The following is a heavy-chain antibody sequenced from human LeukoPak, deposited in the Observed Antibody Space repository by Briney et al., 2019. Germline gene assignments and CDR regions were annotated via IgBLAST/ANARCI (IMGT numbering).Heavy chain of an antibody. J-gene: IGHJ5*02. CDR1: GYTFTSYY. CDR3: ARDWEGDWFDP. Sequence: ASVKVSCKASGYTFTSYYMHWVRQAPGQGLEWMGIINPSGGSTSYAQKFQGRVTMTRDMSTCTVYMELSSLRSEDTAVYYCARDWEGDWFDPWGQGTLVTVSS. V-gene: IGHV1-46*01. CDR2: INPSGGST. D-gene: IGHD1-26*01.